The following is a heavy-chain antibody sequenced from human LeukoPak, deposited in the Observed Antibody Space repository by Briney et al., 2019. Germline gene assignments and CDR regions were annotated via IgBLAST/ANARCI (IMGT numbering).Heavy chain of an antibody. CDR2: ISYDGSNK. CDR3: TRGGSGTYGEFDY. D-gene: IGHD3-10*01. CDR1: GFTFSSYG. Sequence: PGGSLRLSCAASGFTFSSYGMHWVRQAPGKGLEWVAVISYDGSNKYYADSVKGRFTISRDNSKNTVYLQVNSLRAEDTAVFYCTRGGSGTYGEFDYWGQGTLVTVSS. J-gene: IGHJ4*02. V-gene: IGHV3-30*03.